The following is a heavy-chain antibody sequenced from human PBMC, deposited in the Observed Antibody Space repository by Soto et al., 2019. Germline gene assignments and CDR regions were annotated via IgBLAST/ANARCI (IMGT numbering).Heavy chain of an antibody. CDR3: ARGGIGYCISTSCPRWFDP. J-gene: IGHJ5*02. V-gene: IGHV1-46*01. D-gene: IGHD2-2*01. CDR1: GYTFTSYY. Sequence: QVQLVQSGAEVKKPGASVKVSCKASGYTFTSYYMHWVRQAPGQGLEWMGIINPSGGSTSYAKKFQGRVTMTRDTSTSTVYMELSSLRSEDTAVYYCARGGIGYCISTSCPRWFDPWGQGTLVTVSS. CDR2: INPSGGST.